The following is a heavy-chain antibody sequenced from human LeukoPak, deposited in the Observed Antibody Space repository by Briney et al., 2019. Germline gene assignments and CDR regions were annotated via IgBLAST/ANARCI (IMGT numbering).Heavy chain of an antibody. CDR3: AKEGRGGTSPFFFDY. CDR1: GFTVSSNY. J-gene: IGHJ4*02. CDR2: IYSGGYT. Sequence: GGSLRLSCAASGFTVSSNYMSWVRQAPGKGLEWVSVIYSGGYTYYADSVRGRFTISRDNSKNTLYLQMDSLRADDTAVYYCAKEGRGGTSPFFFDYGGQETLVTVPS. D-gene: IGHD4-23*01. V-gene: IGHV3-53*01.